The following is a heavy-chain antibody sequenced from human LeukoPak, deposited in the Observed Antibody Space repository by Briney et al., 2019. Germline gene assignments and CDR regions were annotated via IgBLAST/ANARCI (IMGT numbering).Heavy chain of an antibody. CDR2: ISSSSDTI. J-gene: IGHJ5*02. Sequence: GGSLRLSCAASGFTFSSYNMNWVRQAPGKGLEWISYISSSSDTIYYADSVKGRFTISRGNAKNSLYLQMNSLRAEDTAVYYCAKDYSHYDDSFGPWGQGTLVTVSS. V-gene: IGHV3-48*01. CDR1: GFTFSSYN. CDR3: AKDYSHYDDSFGP. D-gene: IGHD4-11*01.